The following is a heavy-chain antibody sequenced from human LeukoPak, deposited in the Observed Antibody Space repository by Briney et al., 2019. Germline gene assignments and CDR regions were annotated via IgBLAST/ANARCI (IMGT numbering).Heavy chain of an antibody. J-gene: IGHJ4*02. CDR3: AKERTDPYSSGWYPDY. CDR2: ISSSGGST. Sequence: GGSLRLSCAASGVTFSSYAMSWVRQAPGKGREWVSGISSSGGSTYYADSVKGRFTISRDNSKNTLYLQRNSLRAEDTAVYYCAKERTDPYSSGWYPDYWGQGTLVTVSS. CDR1: GVTFSSYA. D-gene: IGHD6-19*01. V-gene: IGHV3-23*01.